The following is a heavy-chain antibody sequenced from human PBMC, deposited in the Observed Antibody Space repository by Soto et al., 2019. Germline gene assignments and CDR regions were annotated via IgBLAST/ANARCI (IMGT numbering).Heavy chain of an antibody. V-gene: IGHV3-33*01. D-gene: IGHD5-18*01. Sequence: QVQLVESGGGVVQPGRSLRLSCAASGFTFSSYGMHWVRQAPGKGLEWVAVIWYDGSNKYYADSVKGRFTISRDNSNNTQYLQMNSLRAEDTAVYSCARDRLGQDRAKVKGYFDYWGQGTLVTVSS. J-gene: IGHJ4*02. CDR1: GFTFSSYG. CDR3: ARDRLGQDRAKVKGYFDY. CDR2: IWYDGSNK.